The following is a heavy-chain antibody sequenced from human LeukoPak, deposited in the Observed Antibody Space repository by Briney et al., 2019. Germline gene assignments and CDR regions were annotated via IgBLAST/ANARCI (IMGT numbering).Heavy chain of an antibody. CDR2: IGSSGGST. CDR1: GFNFITAA. D-gene: IGHD5-12*01. CDR3: VKYIRLST. Sequence: GGSLRLSCAASGFNFITAAMTWVRQAPGKGLEWVSLIGSSGGSTYYADSVKGRFTISRDNFNLTLSLQMNSLRVEDTAIYYCVKYIRLSTWGLGTMVTVSS. J-gene: IGHJ3*01. V-gene: IGHV3-23*01.